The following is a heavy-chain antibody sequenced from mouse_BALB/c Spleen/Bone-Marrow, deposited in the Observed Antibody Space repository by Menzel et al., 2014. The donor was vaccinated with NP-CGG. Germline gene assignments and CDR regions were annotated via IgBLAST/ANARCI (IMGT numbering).Heavy chain of an antibody. CDR3: ARCDYCGFFAY. CDR2: INPNSRTI. Sequence: EGKLMESGGGLVQPGGSLKLFCAASGFDFSRYWMRWVRQAPGKGLEWIGEINPNSRTIKYTPSLKDKFTISRDNAKNTLDLQMNNLKSEDTALYYCARCDYCGFFAYWGQGTTLTVSS. CDR1: GFDFSRYW. D-gene: IGHD1-1*01. J-gene: IGHJ2*01. V-gene: IGHV4-1*02.